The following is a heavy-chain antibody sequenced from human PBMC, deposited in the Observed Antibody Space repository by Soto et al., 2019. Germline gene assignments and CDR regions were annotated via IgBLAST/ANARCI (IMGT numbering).Heavy chain of an antibody. J-gene: IGHJ6*02. Sequence: QVQLVQSGAEVQKPVSSVKVSCKASGGTFSSYAISWVRQAPGQGLEWMGGIIPISGIANYAQKFQGRVTITADESTSTAYMELSSLRSEDTAVYYCARSQGSSTSLEIYYYYYYGMDVWGQGTTVTVSS. V-gene: IGHV1-69*01. D-gene: IGHD2-2*01. CDR2: IIPISGIA. CDR3: ARSQGSSTSLEIYYYYYYGMDV. CDR1: GGTFSSYA.